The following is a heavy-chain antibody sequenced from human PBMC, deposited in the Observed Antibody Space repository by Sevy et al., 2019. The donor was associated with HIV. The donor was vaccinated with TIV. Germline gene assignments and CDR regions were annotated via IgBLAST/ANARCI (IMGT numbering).Heavy chain of an antibody. CDR3: ARDYSDNGGYYYDWFDP. J-gene: IGHJ5*02. Sequence: GGSLRLSCAASGFTFLNYDMHWVRQAPGKGLEWVAFISYDGSNNYYADSVKGRFTISRDNSKNTLYLQMNSLRAEDTAVYYCARDYSDNGGYYYDWFDPWGQGTLVTVSS. V-gene: IGHV3-30-3*01. D-gene: IGHD3-22*01. CDR2: ISYDGSNN. CDR1: GFTFLNYD.